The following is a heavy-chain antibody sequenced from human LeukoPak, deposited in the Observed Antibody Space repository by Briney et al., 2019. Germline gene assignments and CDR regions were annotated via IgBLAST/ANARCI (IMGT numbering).Heavy chain of an antibody. CDR3: AKESTIFGVVIMEALDY. D-gene: IGHD3-3*01. V-gene: IGHV3-30*02. CDR2: IRYDGSNR. CDR1: GFTFSSYG. Sequence: GGSLRLSCAASGFTFSSYGMHWVRQAPGKGLEWVAFIRYDGSNRYYADSVKGRFTISRDNSKNTLYLQMNSLRAEDTAVYYRAKESTIFGVVIMEALDYWGQGTLVTVSS. J-gene: IGHJ4*02.